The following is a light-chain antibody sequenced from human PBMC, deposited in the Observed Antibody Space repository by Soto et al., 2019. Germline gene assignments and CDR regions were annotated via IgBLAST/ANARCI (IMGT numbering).Light chain of an antibody. J-gene: IGKJ1*01. CDR3: QQYHAYSRT. CDR2: DAS. V-gene: IGKV1-5*01. Sequence: DIQMTQSPSTLSASVGDSVTITCRASQSVNTWLAWYQQKPGKAPKTLIYDASDLESGVPSRFSGSGSGTEFTLTISSLQPDDFATYYCQQYHAYSRTFGQGTKVEIK. CDR1: QSVNTW.